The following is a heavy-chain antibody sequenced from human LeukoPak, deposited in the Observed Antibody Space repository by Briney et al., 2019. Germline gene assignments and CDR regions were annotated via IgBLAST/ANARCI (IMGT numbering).Heavy chain of an antibody. CDR1: GFTFSSYW. Sequence: GGSLRLSCAASGFTFSSYWMTWVRQAPGMGLEWVASIKQDGSEKYYVDSVKGRFTISRDNAKNSLYLQMNSLRADDTAVCYCARDQLGESDYWGQGTLVTVSS. CDR2: IKQDGSEK. V-gene: IGHV3-7*01. D-gene: IGHD3-10*01. CDR3: ARDQLGESDY. J-gene: IGHJ4*02.